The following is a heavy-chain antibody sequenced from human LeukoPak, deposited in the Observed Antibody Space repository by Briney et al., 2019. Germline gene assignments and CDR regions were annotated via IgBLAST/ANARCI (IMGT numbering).Heavy chain of an antibody. CDR3: ARGWSPNYDLWSGLMDV. D-gene: IGHD3-3*01. Sequence: GASVKVSCKASGYTFTSYYMHWVRQAPGQGLEWMGIINPSGGSTSYAQKFQGRVTMTRDTSTSTVYMELSSLRSEDTAVYYCARGWSPNYDLWSGLMDVWGKGTTVTVSS. J-gene: IGHJ6*03. CDR2: INPSGGST. CDR1: GYTFTSYY. V-gene: IGHV1-46*01.